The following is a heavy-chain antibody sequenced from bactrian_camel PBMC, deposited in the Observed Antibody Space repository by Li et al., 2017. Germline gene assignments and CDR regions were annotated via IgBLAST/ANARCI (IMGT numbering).Heavy chain of an antibody. CDR1: GYTSRHNC. CDR2: ISTPSGIA. V-gene: IGHV3-2*01. D-gene: IGHD1*01. CDR3: AASGINGHCSDLQGSAYIY. J-gene: IGHJ4*01. Sequence: HVQLVESGGGSAQAGGSLRLSCIASGYTSRHNCMGWFRQAPGKEREGVAVISTPSGIAHYADSVKGRFAITQDNGKYSLYLQMNNLKPEDAAVYYCAASGINGHCSDLQGSAYIYWGQGTQVTVS.